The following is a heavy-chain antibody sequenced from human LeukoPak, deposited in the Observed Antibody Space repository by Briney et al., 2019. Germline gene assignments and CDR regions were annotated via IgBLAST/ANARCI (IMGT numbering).Heavy chain of an antibody. CDR1: GFTFTTYG. CDR2: IGGGGTRT. Sequence: QSGGTLRLSCSASGFTFTTYGMNWVRQAPGKGLEWVSGIGGGGTRTYYADSVKGRFTISRDNSKNTLYLQMNSLRDEDTAVYYCAKDSHWILFDDWGQGTLVTVSS. V-gene: IGHV3-23*01. CDR3: AKDSHWILFDD. J-gene: IGHJ4*02. D-gene: IGHD2-2*03.